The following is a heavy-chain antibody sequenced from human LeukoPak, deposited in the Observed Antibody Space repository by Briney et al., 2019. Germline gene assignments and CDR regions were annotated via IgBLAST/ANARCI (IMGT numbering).Heavy chain of an antibody. D-gene: IGHD3-10*01. V-gene: IGHV4-59*08. J-gene: IGHJ4*02. CDR3: ARHRGSGSPYFDY. CDR2: IYSSGST. CDR1: GDSINNYY. Sequence: SETLSLTCTVWGDSINNYYWRWLRQSPGKGLEWIGYIYSSGSTKYNPSLKSRVTISVDTSNNQFSLKLSSVTAADTAVYYCARHRGSGSPYFDYWGQGTLVTVSS.